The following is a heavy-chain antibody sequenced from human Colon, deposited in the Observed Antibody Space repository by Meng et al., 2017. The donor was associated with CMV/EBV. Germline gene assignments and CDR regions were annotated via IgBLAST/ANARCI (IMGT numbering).Heavy chain of an antibody. CDR2: INHNGIT. CDR3: ARQIWSGSLYNWFDP. J-gene: IGHJ5*02. CDR1: GVPLSGYH. V-gene: IGHV4-34*01. D-gene: IGHD3-3*01. Sequence: SETLSLTCAVSGVPLSGYHWSWIRQAPGKDLEWIGDINHNGITKYSPSLKSRLTMSVDMSGNEFSLRLSSVTAADTAVYYCARQIWSGSLYNWFDPWGQGTLVTVSS.